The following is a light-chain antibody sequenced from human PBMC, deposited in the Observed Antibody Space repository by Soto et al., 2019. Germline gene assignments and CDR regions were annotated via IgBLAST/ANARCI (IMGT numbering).Light chain of an antibody. CDR1: SSDIGSNY. Sequence: QSALTQPPSVSAAPGQKVTISCSGSSSDIGSNYVSWYKHLPRTAPKLLIYENDKRPSGIPDRFSGSKSGTSATLGITGLQTGDEADYYCGTWDSSLTTLVFGTGTKLTVL. CDR2: END. CDR3: GTWDSSLTTLV. J-gene: IGLJ1*01. V-gene: IGLV1-51*02.